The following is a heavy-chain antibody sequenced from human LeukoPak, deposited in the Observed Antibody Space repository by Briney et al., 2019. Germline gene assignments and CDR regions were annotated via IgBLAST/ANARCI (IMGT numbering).Heavy chain of an antibody. CDR3: ARDQSVVAMGRYYYYGMDV. Sequence: GASVKVSCKASGYTFTGYYMHWVRQAPGQGLEWMGWINPNSGGTNYAQKFQGRVTMTRDTSISTAYMELSRLRSDDTAVYYCARDQSVVAMGRYYYYGMDVWGQGTTVTVSS. CDR2: INPNSGGT. V-gene: IGHV1-2*02. J-gene: IGHJ6*02. D-gene: IGHD2-15*01. CDR1: GYTFTGYY.